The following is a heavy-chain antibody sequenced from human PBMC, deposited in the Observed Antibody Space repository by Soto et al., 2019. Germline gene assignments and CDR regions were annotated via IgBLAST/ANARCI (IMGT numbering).Heavy chain of an antibody. V-gene: IGHV4-61*01. CDR2: IYYSGST. CDR3: ARDSYYYDTSGYPSVRFDY. CDR1: GGSVSSGSYY. J-gene: IGHJ4*02. D-gene: IGHD3-22*01. Sequence: SETLSLTCTVSGGSVSSGSYYWSWIRQPPGKGLEWIGYIYYSGSTNYNPSLKSRVTISVDTSKNQFSLKLSSVTAADTAVYYCARDSYYYDTSGYPSVRFDYWGQGTQVTVPS.